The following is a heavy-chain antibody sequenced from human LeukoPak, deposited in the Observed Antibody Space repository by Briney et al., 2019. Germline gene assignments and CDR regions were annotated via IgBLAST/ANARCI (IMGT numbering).Heavy chain of an antibody. CDR3: AKGGGPDGDYGVDY. V-gene: IGHV3-23*01. Sequence: PGGSLRLSCAASGFTVSSNYMSWVRQAPGKGLEWVSAISGSGGSTYYADSVKGRFTISRDNSKNTLYLQMNSLRAEDTAVYYCAKGGGPDGDYGVDYWGQGTLVTVSS. CDR1: GFTVSSNY. J-gene: IGHJ4*02. CDR2: ISGSGGST. D-gene: IGHD4-17*01.